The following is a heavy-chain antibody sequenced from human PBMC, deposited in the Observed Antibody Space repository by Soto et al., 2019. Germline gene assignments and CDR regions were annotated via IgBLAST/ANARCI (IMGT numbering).Heavy chain of an antibody. CDR1: GGTFSSYA. J-gene: IGHJ4*02. D-gene: IGHD2-2*01. V-gene: IGHV1-69*01. Sequence: QVQLVQSGAEVKKPGSSVKVSCKASGGTFSSYAISWVRQAPGQGLEWMGGIIPIFGTANYAQKFQGRVTITADESTSTAYMELSSLRSEDTAVYYWAASLCSRTSCYFRGFDYWGQGTLVTVSS. CDR2: IIPIFGTA. CDR3: AASLCSRTSCYFRGFDY.